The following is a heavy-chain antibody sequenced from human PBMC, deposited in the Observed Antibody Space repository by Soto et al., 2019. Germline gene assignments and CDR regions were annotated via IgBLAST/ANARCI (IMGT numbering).Heavy chain of an antibody. CDR2: ISSYGSDT. D-gene: IGHD3-16*01. V-gene: IGHV3-74*01. J-gene: IGHJ6*02. CDR1: GFTFSRYW. Sequence: EVQLVESGGGLVLPGGSLRLSCAASGFTFSRYWMHWVRQAPGKGLVWVSRISSYGSDTHYADSVKGRFTISRDNAKSTLYLQMNSLRVEDAAVYYCVSNYAYAEGYYWYGMDVWCQGTTVTVSS. CDR3: VSNYAYAEGYYWYGMDV.